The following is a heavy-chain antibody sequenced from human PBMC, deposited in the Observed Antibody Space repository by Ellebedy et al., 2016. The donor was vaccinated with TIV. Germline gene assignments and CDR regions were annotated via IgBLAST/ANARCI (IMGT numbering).Heavy chain of an antibody. D-gene: IGHD1-7*01. CDR2: IGTGGDT. V-gene: IGHV3-23*01. Sequence: GGSLRLSCTTSGFTFSNYAMNWVRQAPGRGLEWVSTIGTGGDTYYVESVRGRFTISRDNSKNTLYLQMNSLRAEDTAVYYCAKMGSNWNYETLAHWGQGTLVTVSS. CDR1: GFTFSNYA. CDR3: AKMGSNWNYETLAH. J-gene: IGHJ4*02.